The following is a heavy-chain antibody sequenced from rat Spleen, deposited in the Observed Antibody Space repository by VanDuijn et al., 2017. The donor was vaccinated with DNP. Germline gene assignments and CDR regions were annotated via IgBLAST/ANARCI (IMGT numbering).Heavy chain of an antibody. CDR2: IIYDGTIT. D-gene: IGHD1-12*01. CDR1: GFTFSDYA. V-gene: IGHV5-17*01. CDR3: GRHGNHAGFDY. J-gene: IGHJ2*01. Sequence: EVQLVESGGGLVQPGNSLKLSCTASGFTFSDYAMAWVRQSPKKGLEWVATIIYDGTITYYGDSVKGRFTISRDNAKSTLYLQMDSLRSEDTATYYCGRHGNHAGFDYWGQGVMVTVSS.